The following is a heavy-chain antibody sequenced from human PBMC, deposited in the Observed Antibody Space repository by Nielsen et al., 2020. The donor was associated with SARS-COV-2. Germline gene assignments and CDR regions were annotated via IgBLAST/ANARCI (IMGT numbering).Heavy chain of an antibody. Sequence: GSLRLSCTVSGGSITTTTYYWAWIRQPPGKGLEWIGSMYYRGNTYYNPSLKSRLTLYVDKSKNELSLKLTSVTAADTAMYYCARDKVTWARGTFDLWGQGTMVTVSS. CDR1: GGSITTTTYY. V-gene: IGHV4-39*07. CDR3: ARDKVTWARGTFDL. J-gene: IGHJ3*01. D-gene: IGHD2-21*02. CDR2: MYYRGNT.